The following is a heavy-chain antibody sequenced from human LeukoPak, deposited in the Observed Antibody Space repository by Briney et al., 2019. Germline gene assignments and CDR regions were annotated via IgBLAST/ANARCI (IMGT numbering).Heavy chain of an antibody. J-gene: IGHJ4*02. CDR2: IYYSGST. D-gene: IGHD1-14*01. Sequence: PSETLSLTCTVSGGSISSGDYYWSWIRQPPGKGLEWIGYIYYSGSTYYNPSLKSRVTISIDTPKNQFSLKLTSVTAADTAVYYCARGQPLRAYYFDYWGQGSLVTVSS. V-gene: IGHV4-30-4*01. CDR1: GGSISSGDYY. CDR3: ARGQPLRAYYFDY.